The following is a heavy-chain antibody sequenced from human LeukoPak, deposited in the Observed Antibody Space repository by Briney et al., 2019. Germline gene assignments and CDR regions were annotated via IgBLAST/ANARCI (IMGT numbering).Heavy chain of an antibody. Sequence: SETLSLTCTVSGYSITSGYYWGWIRQPPGKGLEWLGSTYYSGNTYYNPSLQSRVTISLDTSKNQLSLKLRSVTAADTAVYYCARDPMTTPNTAYWGQGTLVTVSS. J-gene: IGHJ4*02. CDR2: TYYSGNT. CDR1: GYSITSGYY. D-gene: IGHD4-17*01. V-gene: IGHV4-38-2*02. CDR3: ARDPMTTPNTAY.